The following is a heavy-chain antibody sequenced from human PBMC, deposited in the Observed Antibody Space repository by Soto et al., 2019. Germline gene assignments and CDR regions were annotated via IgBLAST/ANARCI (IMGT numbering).Heavy chain of an antibody. CDR1: VGSISSGDYY. Sequence: QVQLQESGPGLVKPSQTLSLTCTVSVGSISSGDYYWSWILQPPGKVLEGIGYIYYSGSTYYNPSLKSRVTISVDTSTNQFSLKLSSVTAADTAVYYCARGYSYGYGTGGYFDYWGQGTLVT. J-gene: IGHJ4*02. CDR2: IYYSGST. V-gene: IGHV4-30-4*01. D-gene: IGHD5-18*01. CDR3: ARGYSYGYGTGGYFDY.